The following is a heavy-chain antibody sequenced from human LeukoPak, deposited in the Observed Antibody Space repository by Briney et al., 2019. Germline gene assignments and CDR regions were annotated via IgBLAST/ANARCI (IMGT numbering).Heavy chain of an antibody. CDR2: ISAYNGNT. CDR1: GYTFTSYG. D-gene: IGHD6-19*01. J-gene: IGHJ4*02. CDR3: ARVFPRLTSRIAVAGRYFDY. Sequence: GASVKVSCKASGYTFTSYGISWVRQAPGQGLEWMGWISAYNGNTNYAQKLQGRVTMTTDTSTSTAYMELRSLRSDDTAVYYCARVFPRLTSRIAVAGRYFDYWGQGTLVTVSS. V-gene: IGHV1-18*01.